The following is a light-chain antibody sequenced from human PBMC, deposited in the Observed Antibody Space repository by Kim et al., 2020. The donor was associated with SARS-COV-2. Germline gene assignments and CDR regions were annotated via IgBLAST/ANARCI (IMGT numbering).Light chain of an antibody. Sequence: FPGERATLSGRASQHITNNYLAWYQQKPGQAPRLLIFGASTRAIGIPDRFSGSGSGTDFTLTIRRLEPEDFAVYFCQHYIALPLTFGGGTKVDIK. V-gene: IGKV3-20*01. CDR3: QHYIALPLT. CDR1: QHITNNY. J-gene: IGKJ4*01. CDR2: GAS.